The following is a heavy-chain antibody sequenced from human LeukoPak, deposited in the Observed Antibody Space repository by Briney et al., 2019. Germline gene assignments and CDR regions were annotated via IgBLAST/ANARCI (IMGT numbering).Heavy chain of an antibody. CDR2: INHSGST. J-gene: IGHJ3*02. CDR1: GGSFSGYY. V-gene: IGHV4-34*01. D-gene: IGHD1-26*01. Sequence: SETLSLTCAVYGGSFSGYYWSWIRQPPGKWLEWSGEINHSGSTNYNPSLKSRVTISVDTSKNQFSLKLSSVTAADTAVYYCAREASRIVGATDAFDIWGQGTMVTVSS. CDR3: AREASRIVGATDAFDI.